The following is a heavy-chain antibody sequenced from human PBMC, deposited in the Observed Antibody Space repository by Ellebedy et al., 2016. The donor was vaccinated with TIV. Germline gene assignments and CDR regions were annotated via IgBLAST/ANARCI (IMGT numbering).Heavy chain of an antibody. D-gene: IGHD6-19*01. CDR1: GFTFNRYS. Sequence: GESLKISCAASGFTFNRYSILWVRQAPGKGLEWVALISYDGNNKYYADSVKGRFTISRDNSKNTLYLQMNSLSAEDTGVYYCARDVSSSCAVDFDYWGQGTLVTVSS. CDR3: ARDVSSSCAVDFDY. CDR2: ISYDGNNK. V-gene: IGHV3-30*04. J-gene: IGHJ4*02.